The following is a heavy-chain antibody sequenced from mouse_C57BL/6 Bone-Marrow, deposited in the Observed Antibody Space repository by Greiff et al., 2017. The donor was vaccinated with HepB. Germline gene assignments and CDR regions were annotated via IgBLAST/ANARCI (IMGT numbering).Heavy chain of an antibody. CDR3: ARPTTVVATLYYFDY. D-gene: IGHD1-1*01. CDR1: GYTFTDYN. V-gene: IGHV1-18*01. CDR2: INPNNGGT. J-gene: IGHJ2*01. Sequence: EVKLVESGPELVKPGASVKIPCKASGYTFTDYNMDWVKQSHGKSLEWIGDINPNNGGTIYNQKFKGKATLTVDKSSSTAYMELRSLTSEDTAVYYCARPTTVVATLYYFDYWGQGTTLTVSS.